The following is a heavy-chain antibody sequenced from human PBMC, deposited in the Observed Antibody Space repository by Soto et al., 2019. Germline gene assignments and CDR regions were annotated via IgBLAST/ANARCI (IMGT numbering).Heavy chain of an antibody. CDR3: ASTRGY. Sequence: EVLVVESGGGLVQPGGSLRLSCAVSGFTLRGGYWMRWVRQAPGKGLEGVATIKEDGRETYYVDSVKGRFTISRDSAKNSLYLQMNSLRVEDTAVYYCASTRGYWGQGTLVTVSS. V-gene: IGHV3-7*03. CDR2: IKEDGRET. D-gene: IGHD3-3*01. CDR1: GFTLRGGYW. J-gene: IGHJ4*02.